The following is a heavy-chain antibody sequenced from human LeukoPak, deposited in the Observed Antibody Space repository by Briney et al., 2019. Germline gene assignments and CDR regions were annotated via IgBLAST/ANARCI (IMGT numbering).Heavy chain of an antibody. CDR1: GGSISSYY. CDR3: ARQIAARVFDY. Sequence: SETLSLTCTVSGGSISSYYWSWLRQPPGKGLEWIGYIYTSGSTNYNPSLKSRVTISVDTSKNQFSLKLSSVTAADTAVYYCARQIAARVFDYWGQGTLVTVSS. D-gene: IGHD6-6*01. V-gene: IGHV4-4*09. CDR2: IYTSGST. J-gene: IGHJ4*02.